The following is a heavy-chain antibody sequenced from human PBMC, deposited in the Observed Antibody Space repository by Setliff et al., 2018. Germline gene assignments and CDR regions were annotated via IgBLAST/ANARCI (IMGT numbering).Heavy chain of an antibody. Sequence: SETLSLTCTASVDSISSSTYYWGWIRQPPGKRLEWIGSVYYSGTTKYNPSLGSRVTISVDASKNQFSLKLSSVTAADTAVYYCARHKTGAVGTGEHFQHWGQGTLVTVSS. CDR1: VDSISSSTYY. V-gene: IGHV4-39*01. J-gene: IGHJ1*01. D-gene: IGHD6-19*01. CDR2: VYYSGTT. CDR3: ARHKTGAVGTGEHFQH.